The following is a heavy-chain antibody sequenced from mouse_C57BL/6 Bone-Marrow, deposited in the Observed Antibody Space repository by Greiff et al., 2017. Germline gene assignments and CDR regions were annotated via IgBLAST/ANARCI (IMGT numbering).Heavy chain of an antibody. CDR1: GFTFSDYY. J-gene: IGHJ3*01. CDR2: INYDGSST. CDR3: AREEDWDWFAY. Sequence: EVQGVEPEGGLVQPGSSMKLSCTASGFTFSDYYMAWVRQVPEKGLEWVANINYDGSSTYYLDSLKSRFIISRDNEKNILYLQMSSLKSEDTATYYCAREEDWDWFAYWGQGTLVTVSA. D-gene: IGHD4-1*01. V-gene: IGHV5-16*01.